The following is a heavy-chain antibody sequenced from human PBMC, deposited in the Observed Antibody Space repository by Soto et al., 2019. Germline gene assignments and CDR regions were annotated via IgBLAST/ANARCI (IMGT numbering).Heavy chain of an antibody. CDR3: ARAEYSSTWYGWFDP. V-gene: IGHV1-8*01. J-gene: IGHJ5*02. CDR2: MNPNSGNT. CDR1: GYSFSTYD. Sequence: ASVKVSCKASGYSFSTYDINWVRQATGQGLEWMGWMNPNSGNTGYAQKFQGRVTMTRNTSISTAYMELSSLRSEDTAVYYCARAEYSSTWYGWFDPWGQGPLVTVSS. D-gene: IGHD6-13*01.